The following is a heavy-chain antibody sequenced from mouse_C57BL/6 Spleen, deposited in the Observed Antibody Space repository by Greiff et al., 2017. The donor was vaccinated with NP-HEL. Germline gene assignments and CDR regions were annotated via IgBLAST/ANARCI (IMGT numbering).Heavy chain of an antibody. CDR3: AREGSGYSAMDY. CDR2: INYDGSST. D-gene: IGHD3-2*02. Sequence: EVKLVESEGGLVQPGSSMKLSCTASGFTFSDYYMAWVRQVPEKGLEWVANINYDGSSTYYLDSLKSRFIISRDNAKNILYLQMSSLKSEDTATYYCAREGSGYSAMDYWGQGTSVTVSS. CDR1: GFTFSDYY. J-gene: IGHJ4*01. V-gene: IGHV5-16*01.